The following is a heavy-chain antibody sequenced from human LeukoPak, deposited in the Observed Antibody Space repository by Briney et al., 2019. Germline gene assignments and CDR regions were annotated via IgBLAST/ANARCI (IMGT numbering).Heavy chain of an antibody. CDR3: ARPPMGYSSGWYGGAFAI. V-gene: IGHV3-66*04. Sequence: GRSLRLSCAASGFTVSNNYMTWVRRAPGKGLEWVSLIYSGGSTYYADSVKGRSTISRDNSKNTVYLQMNSLRAEDTAVYYCARPPMGYSSGWYGGAFAIWGQGTMVTVSS. J-gene: IGHJ3*02. CDR1: GFTVSNNY. CDR2: IYSGGST. D-gene: IGHD6-19*01.